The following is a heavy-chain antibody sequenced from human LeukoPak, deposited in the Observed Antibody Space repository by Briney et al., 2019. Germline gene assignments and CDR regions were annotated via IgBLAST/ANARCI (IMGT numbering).Heavy chain of an antibody. CDR2: IYSSGST. J-gene: IGHJ5*02. CDR3: ARQAGSSWYSVNWFDP. CDR1: GGSISSHY. V-gene: IGHV4-59*08. D-gene: IGHD6-13*01. Sequence: SATLSLTCTVSGGSISSHYWSWIRQPPGKGLEWIGYIYSSGSTNYNPSLKSRVAISVDTSKNQFSLKLSSVTAADTAVYYCARQAGSSWYSVNWFDPWGQGTLVTVSS.